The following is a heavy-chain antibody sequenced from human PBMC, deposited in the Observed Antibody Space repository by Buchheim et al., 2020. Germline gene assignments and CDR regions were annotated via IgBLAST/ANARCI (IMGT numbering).Heavy chain of an antibody. Sequence: EVQLVESGGGLVKPGGSLRLSCAASGFTFSNAWMSWVRQAPGKGLEWVGRINSKTDGGTTDYAAPVKGRFTISIDDSKNTLYLQMNSLKTEDTAVYYCTTGVVGGYSYGDFIYCGMDVWGQGTT. CDR2: INSKTDGGTT. J-gene: IGHJ6*02. CDR3: TTGVVGGYSYGDFIYCGMDV. CDR1: GFTFSNAW. V-gene: IGHV3-15*01. D-gene: IGHD5-18*01.